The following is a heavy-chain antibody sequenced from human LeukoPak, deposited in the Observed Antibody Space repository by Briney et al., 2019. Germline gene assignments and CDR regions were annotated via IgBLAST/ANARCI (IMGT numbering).Heavy chain of an antibody. CDR3: ARGLGYCNIPDCPARVHCFDH. D-gene: IGHD2-15*01. CDR2: INPNSGGT. J-gene: IGHJ4*02. Sequence: ASVKVSCKASGYTFTGYYMHWVRQAPGQGLEWMGWINPNSGGTNYAQKFQGAVTMTRDTSVSTAYVELSSLRYDDTAVYYCARGLGYCNIPDCPARVHCFDHWGQGTLVTVSS. CDR1: GYTFTGYY. V-gene: IGHV1-2*02.